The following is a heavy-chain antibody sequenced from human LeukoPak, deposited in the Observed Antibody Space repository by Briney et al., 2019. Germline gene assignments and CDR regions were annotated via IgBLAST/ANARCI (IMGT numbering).Heavy chain of an antibody. J-gene: IGHJ4*02. CDR2: IYYSGST. CDR3: ARDDYVWGSYPKE. D-gene: IGHD3-16*02. CDR1: GGSISSSSYY. V-gene: IGHV4-39*02. Sequence: SETLSLTCTVSGGSISSSSYYWGWIRQPPGKGLEWIGSIYYSGSTYYNPSLKSRVTISVDTSKNQFSLKLSSVTAADTAVYYCARDDYVWGSYPKEWGQGTLVTVSS.